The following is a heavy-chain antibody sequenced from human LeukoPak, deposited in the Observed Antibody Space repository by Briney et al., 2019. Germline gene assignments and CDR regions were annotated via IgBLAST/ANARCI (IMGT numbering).Heavy chain of an antibody. V-gene: IGHV3-30*04. D-gene: IGHD6-19*01. CDR3: ARRVAVADNYFDY. CDR2: ISYDGSNK. Sequence: GRSLRLSCAASGFTFSSYAMHWVRQAPGKGLEWVAVISYDGSNKYYADSVKGRFTISRDNAKNSLYLQMNSLRAEDTGVYYCARRVAVADNYFDYWGQGTLVTVSS. J-gene: IGHJ4*02. CDR1: GFTFSSYA.